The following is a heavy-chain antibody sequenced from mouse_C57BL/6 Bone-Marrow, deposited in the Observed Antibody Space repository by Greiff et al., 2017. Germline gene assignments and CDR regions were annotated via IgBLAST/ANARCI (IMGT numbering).Heavy chain of an antibody. CDR1: GYTFTSYW. CDR2: IYPGSGST. CDR3: ARRRWLLRRIAWFAY. Sequence: QVQLQQPGAELVKPGASVKMSCKASGYTFTSYWITWVKQRPGQGLEWIGDIYPGSGSTNYNEKFKSKATLTVDTSSSTAYMQLSSLTSEDSAVYYCARRRWLLRRIAWFAYWGQGTLVTVSA. J-gene: IGHJ3*01. D-gene: IGHD2-3*01. V-gene: IGHV1-55*01.